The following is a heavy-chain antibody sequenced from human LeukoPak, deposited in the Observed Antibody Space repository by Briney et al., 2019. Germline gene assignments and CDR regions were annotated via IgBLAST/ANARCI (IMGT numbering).Heavy chain of an antibody. J-gene: IGHJ5*02. Sequence: ASVKVSCKASGYTFTDYYINWVRQAPGQGLEWMGWINPNSGDTNYAQKFQDRVTRTRDTSISTAYIELNLLRSDDTAVYYCARGDYYGSPKVVAAWGQGTLVTVSS. CDR3: ARGDYYGSPKVVAA. CDR1: GYTFTDYY. D-gene: IGHD3-10*01. V-gene: IGHV1-2*02. CDR2: INPNSGDT.